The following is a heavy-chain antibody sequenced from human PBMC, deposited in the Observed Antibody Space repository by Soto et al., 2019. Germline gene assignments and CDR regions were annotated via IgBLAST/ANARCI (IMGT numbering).Heavy chain of an antibody. D-gene: IGHD5-12*01. CDR3: ARVRRWLPEEMVDL. V-gene: IGHV4-34*01. J-gene: IGHJ5*02. CDR1: GGSFSGYY. Sequence: QVQLHQWGAGQLRASETLSLTCGVSGGSFSGYYWSWIRQPPGKGLEWIGEVNDSGNSNYNPSLKRRVVIFVDKAKNEFSLKMNTVTAADTGVYYCARVRRWLPEEMVDLWGQGALVTVSS. CDR2: VNDSGNS.